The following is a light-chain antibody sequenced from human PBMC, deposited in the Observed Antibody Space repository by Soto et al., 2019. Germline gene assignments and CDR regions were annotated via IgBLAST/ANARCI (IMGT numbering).Light chain of an antibody. V-gene: IGKV3-20*01. J-gene: IGKJ1*01. CDR3: QQYGSSGT. CDR2: GAS. Sequence: TQSPATLSVSPGERATLSCRASQSVSNNYLAWYQQKPGQAPRLLIYGASNRATGIPDRFSGSGSGTDFTLTISRLEPEDFAVYYCQQYGSSGTFGQGTKVAI. CDR1: QSVSNNY.